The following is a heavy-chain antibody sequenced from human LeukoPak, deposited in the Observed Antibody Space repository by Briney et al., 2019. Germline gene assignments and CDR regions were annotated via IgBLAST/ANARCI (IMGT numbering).Heavy chain of an antibody. D-gene: IGHD3/OR15-3a*01. CDR2: ISGRGSST. CDR3: AKRGVVIRVILVGFHKEAYYFES. CDR1: GFTLSNYG. Sequence: PGGSLRLSCVVSGFTLSNYGMTWVRRAPGKGLEWVAGISGRGSSTNYADSVKGRFTISTDNSRNTLYLQMHSLRAEDTAFSFCAKRGVVIRVILVGFHKEAYYFESWGQGALVTVSS. J-gene: IGHJ4*02. V-gene: IGHV3-23*01.